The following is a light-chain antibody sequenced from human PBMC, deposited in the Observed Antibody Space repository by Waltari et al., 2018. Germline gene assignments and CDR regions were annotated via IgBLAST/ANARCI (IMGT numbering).Light chain of an antibody. CDR2: EGS. CDR1: SSDVGRYNL. CDR3: CSYAGSSTLV. Sequence: QSALTQPASVSGSPGQSITISCTGTSSDVGRYNLVSWYHQHPGKAPKLMIYEGSKRHSGVSDRFSGSKSGNTASLTISGLQAEDEADYYCCSYAGSSTLVFGGGTKLTVL. J-gene: IGLJ2*01. V-gene: IGLV2-23*01.